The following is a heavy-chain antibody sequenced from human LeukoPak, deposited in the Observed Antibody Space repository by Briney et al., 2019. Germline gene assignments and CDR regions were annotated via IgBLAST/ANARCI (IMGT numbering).Heavy chain of an antibody. Sequence: GGSLRPSCAASGFTFSSYAMHWVRQAPGKGLEYVSAISSNGGSTYYASSVKGRFTISRDNSKNTLYLQMGSLRAEDMAVYYCARGATYYYGSGSYVDYWGQGTLVTVSS. CDR3: ARGATYYYGSGSYVDY. CDR1: GFTFSSYA. D-gene: IGHD3-10*01. J-gene: IGHJ4*02. V-gene: IGHV3-64*01. CDR2: ISSNGGST.